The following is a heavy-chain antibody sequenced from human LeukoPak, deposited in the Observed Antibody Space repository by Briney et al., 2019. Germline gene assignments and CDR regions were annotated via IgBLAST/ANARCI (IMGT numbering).Heavy chain of an antibody. CDR1: GFTFSTYD. J-gene: IGHJ4*02. Sequence: PGGSLRLSCAASGFTFSTYDMHWVRQAPGKGLEWVSFIRYDGSDKLYADSVQGRFTVSRDNSKNTLYLQMNSLRPEDTAVYYCAKRGGSYIGYFDYWGQGTLVTVSS. CDR2: IRYDGSDK. CDR3: AKRGGSYIGYFDY. V-gene: IGHV3-30*02. D-gene: IGHD1-26*01.